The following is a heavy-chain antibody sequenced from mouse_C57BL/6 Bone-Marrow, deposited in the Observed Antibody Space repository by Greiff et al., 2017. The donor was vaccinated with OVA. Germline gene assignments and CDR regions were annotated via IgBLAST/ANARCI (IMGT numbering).Heavy chain of an antibody. D-gene: IGHD1-1*01. CDR2: IYPGDGDT. CDR1: GYAFRSSW. V-gene: IGHV1-82*01. CDR3: ARSLITTVVDY. Sequence: VNVVESGPEPVKPGASVKISCKASGYAFRSSWMNWVKQRPGKGLEWIGRIYPGDGDTNYNGKFKGKATLTADKSSSTAYMQLSSLTSEDSAVYFCARSLITTVVDYWGQGTTLTVSS. J-gene: IGHJ2*01.